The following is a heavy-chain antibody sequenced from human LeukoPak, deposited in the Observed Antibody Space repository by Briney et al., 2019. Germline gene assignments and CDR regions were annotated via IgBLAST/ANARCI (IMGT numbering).Heavy chain of an antibody. J-gene: IGHJ5*02. CDR1: GFTFSSYA. CDR3: ARDSSALEFDP. V-gene: IGHV3-23*01. D-gene: IGHD6-19*01. Sequence: GGSLRLSCAASGFTFSSYAMSWVRQAPGKGLEWVSTISGSGGSTYYADSVKGRFTISRDNSKNTLYLQMNSLRAEDTAVYYCARDSSALEFDPWGQGTLVTVSS. CDR2: ISGSGGST.